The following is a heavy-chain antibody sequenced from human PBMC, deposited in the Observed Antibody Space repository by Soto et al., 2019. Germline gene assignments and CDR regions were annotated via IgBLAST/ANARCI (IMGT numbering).Heavy chain of an antibody. CDR1: GFTFSSYA. CDR3: AKEREYYDFWSGYYKVDGMDV. Sequence: GGSLRLSCAASGFTFSSYAMSWVRQAPGKGLKWVSAISGSGGSTYYADSVKGRFTISRDDSKNTLYLQMNSLRAEDTAVYYCAKEREYYDFWSGYYKVDGMDVWGQGTTVTVSS. CDR2: ISGSGGST. D-gene: IGHD3-3*01. J-gene: IGHJ6*02. V-gene: IGHV3-23*01.